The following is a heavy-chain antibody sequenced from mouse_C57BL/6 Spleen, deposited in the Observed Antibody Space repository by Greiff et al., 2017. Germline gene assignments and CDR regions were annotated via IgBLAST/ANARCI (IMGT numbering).Heavy chain of an antibody. CDR2: IDPETGGT. Sequence: QVQLKQSGAELVRPGASVTLSCKASGYTFTDYEMHWVKQTPVHGLEWIGAIDPETGGTAYNQKFKGKAILTADKSSSTAYMELRSLTSEDSDVYYWTRALDYDYEYYAMGYWGQGSSVTVSS. D-gene: IGHD2-4*01. CDR1: GYTFTDYE. J-gene: IGHJ4*01. CDR3: TRALDYDYEYYAMGY. V-gene: IGHV1-15*01.